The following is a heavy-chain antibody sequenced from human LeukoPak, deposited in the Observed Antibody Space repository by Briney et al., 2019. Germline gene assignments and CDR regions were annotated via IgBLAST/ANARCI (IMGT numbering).Heavy chain of an antibody. CDR2: ISSRTS. Sequence: GGSLRLSCAVSGFTFSSYTIIWVRQAPGKGLEWVSSISSRTSYYADSVTGRFTISRANANNSVYLQKNRLRVEDKGGDYWGGAGGGGYSYDYWGQGTLVTVSS. V-gene: IGHV3-21*01. CDR3: GGAGGGGYSYDY. J-gene: IGHJ4*02. CDR1: GFTFSSYT. D-gene: IGHD5-18*01.